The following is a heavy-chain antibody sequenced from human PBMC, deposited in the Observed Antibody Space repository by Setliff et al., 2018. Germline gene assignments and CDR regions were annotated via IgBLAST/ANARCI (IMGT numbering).Heavy chain of an antibody. CDR2: INHSGSP. CDR1: GASFSGTY. Sequence: PSETLSLTCAVYGASFSGTYCSWIRQSPGKGLEWIGEINHTGSPNWIGEINHSGSPNYNPSLKSRVTMSVDTSKNQFSLKLTSVTAADTAVYYCRVWVDMIEVDSWAQGTRVTGS. V-gene: IGHV4-34*01. J-gene: IGHJ4*02. CDR3: RVWVDMIEVDS. D-gene: IGHD3-22*01.